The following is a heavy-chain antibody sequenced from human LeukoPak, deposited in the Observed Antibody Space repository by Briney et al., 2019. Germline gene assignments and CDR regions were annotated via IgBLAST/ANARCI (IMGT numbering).Heavy chain of an antibody. CDR1: GYTFTGYY. D-gene: IGHD5-18*01. CDR3: ARGFPRHSSINWFDP. Sequence: ASVKVSCKASGYTFTGYYMHWVRQAPGQGLEWMGWINPNSGGTNYAQKFQGRVTMTRDTSISTAYMELSRLRSDDTAVYYCARGFPRHSSINWFDPWGQGTLVTVSS. J-gene: IGHJ5*02. CDR2: INPNSGGT. V-gene: IGHV1-2*02.